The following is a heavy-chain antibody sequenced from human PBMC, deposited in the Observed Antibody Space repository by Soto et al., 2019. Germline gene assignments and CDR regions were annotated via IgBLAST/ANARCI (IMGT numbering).Heavy chain of an antibody. CDR1: GFTFTSYG. Sequence: PGGSLRLSCAASGFTFTSYGMNWIRQAPGRGLEWVSYISGSSSSIYYADSVKGRFTISRDNAKNSLYLQMNSLRAEDTAVYYCARDSATYSGSYGALDYWGQGTLVTVSS. V-gene: IGHV3-48*01. CDR3: ARDSATYSGSYGALDY. J-gene: IGHJ4*02. CDR2: ISGSSSSI. D-gene: IGHD1-26*01.